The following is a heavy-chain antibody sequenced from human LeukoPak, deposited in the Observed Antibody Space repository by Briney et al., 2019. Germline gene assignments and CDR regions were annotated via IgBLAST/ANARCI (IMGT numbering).Heavy chain of an antibody. CDR2: IYHSGST. D-gene: IGHD3-22*01. J-gene: IGHJ4*02. Sequence: SGTLSLTCAVSGGSTSSSNWWSWVRQPPGKGLEWIGEIYHSGSTNYNPSLKSRVTISVDKSKNQFSLKLSSVTAADTAVYYCARGYYDSSGALRGGTYDYWGQGTLVTVSS. CDR1: GGSTSSSNW. V-gene: IGHV4-4*02. CDR3: ARGYYDSSGALRGGTYDY.